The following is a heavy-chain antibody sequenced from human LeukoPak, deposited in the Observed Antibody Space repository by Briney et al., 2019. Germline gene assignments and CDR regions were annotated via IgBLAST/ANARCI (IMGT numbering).Heavy chain of an antibody. Sequence: SQTLSLTCAISGDSVSSNSAAWNWIRQSPSRGLEWLGRTFYRSKWYNDYAVSVKSRVTINPDTSKNQFSLQLNSVTPEDTAVYFCARAALRFLEWPHNWFDPWGLGTLVTVSS. V-gene: IGHV6-1*01. CDR3: ARAALRFLEWPHNWFDP. J-gene: IGHJ5*02. CDR1: GDSVSSNSAA. CDR2: TFYRSKWYN. D-gene: IGHD3-3*01.